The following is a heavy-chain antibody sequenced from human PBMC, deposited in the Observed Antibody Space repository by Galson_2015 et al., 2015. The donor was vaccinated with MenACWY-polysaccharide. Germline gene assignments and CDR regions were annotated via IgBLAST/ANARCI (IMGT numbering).Heavy chain of an antibody. V-gene: IGHV4-34*01. CDR2: IDFRGRT. Sequence: ETLSLTCAVYGESFSNDYWNWIRQAPGKGLEWIGEIDFRGRTRYNPSLKSRVTISVDTSKNQFSMHVRSVTAADTAVYFCARPGYCSSTICTGHMDVWGQGTTVTVSS. D-gene: IGHD2-2*01. CDR3: ARPGYCSSTICTGHMDV. J-gene: IGHJ6*02. CDR1: GESFSNDY.